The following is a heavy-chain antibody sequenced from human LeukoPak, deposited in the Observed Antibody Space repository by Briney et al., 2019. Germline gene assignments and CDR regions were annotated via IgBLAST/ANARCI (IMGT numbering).Heavy chain of an antibody. D-gene: IGHD4-17*01. V-gene: IGHV4-61*01. CDR1: GYSISTGYY. Sequence: SETLSLTCTVSGYSISTGYYGGCIPQPPGKGLGWSGYIYYSGSTNYNPSLKSRVTISVDTTKNQFSLKLSSVTAADTAVYYCARGYGIDYWGQGTLVTVSS. CDR2: IYYSGST. J-gene: IGHJ4*02. CDR3: ARGYGIDY.